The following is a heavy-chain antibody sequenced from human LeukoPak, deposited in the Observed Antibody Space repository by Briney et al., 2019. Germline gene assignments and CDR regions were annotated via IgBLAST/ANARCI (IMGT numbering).Heavy chain of an antibody. CDR1: GFTFSSYA. CDR2: ISSSSGTI. D-gene: IGHD5-24*01. J-gene: IGHJ4*02. CDR3: GRASFQRWLQLGGD. V-gene: IGHV3-48*02. Sequence: GGSLRLSCAASGFTFSSYAMSWVRQAPGKGLEWVSAISSSSGTIYYADSVKGRFTISRDNAKNSLYLQMNGLRDEDTAVYYCGRASFQRWLQLGGDWGQGILVTVSS.